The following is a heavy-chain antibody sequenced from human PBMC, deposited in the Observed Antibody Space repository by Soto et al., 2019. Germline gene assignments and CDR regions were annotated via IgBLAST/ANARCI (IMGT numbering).Heavy chain of an antibody. Sequence: GGSLRLSCAASGFTFSSYAMHWVRQAPGKGLEWVAVISYDGSNKYSADSVKGRFTISRANSKNTLYLQMNSLRAEDTAVYYCAREEGSSSNYSNYYCYGIDVWGQGTTVTVSS. CDR2: ISYDGSNK. V-gene: IGHV3-30*04. CDR3: AREEGSSSNYSNYYCYGIDV. CDR1: GFTFSSYA. J-gene: IGHJ6*02. D-gene: IGHD4-4*01.